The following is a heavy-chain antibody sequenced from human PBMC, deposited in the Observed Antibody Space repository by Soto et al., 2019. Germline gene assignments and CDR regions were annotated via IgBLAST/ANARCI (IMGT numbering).Heavy chain of an antibody. J-gene: IGHJ4*02. CDR1: SGSIISYY. CDR2: IYYSXRT. Sequence: XXTLSLTCTVSSGSIISYYWSWIRQPPGKGLEWIGXIYYSXRTNYNTSPKXXVTISVDXXNNQFSLKMSSVAATDTAVYYCARGPSEDEVDSWGQGTLVTVSS. D-gene: IGHD3-3*01. V-gene: IGHV4-59*08. CDR3: ARGPSEDEVDS.